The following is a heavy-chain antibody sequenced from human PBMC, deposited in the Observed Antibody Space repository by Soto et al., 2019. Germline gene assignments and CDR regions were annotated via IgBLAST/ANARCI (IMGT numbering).Heavy chain of an antibody. V-gene: IGHV4-31*02. Sequence: PAKTRSPTWSGSGGAIRTVAHFPTWVRQHQGKGLEWIGSIYHTGSTYYSKSLRSRLTMSVDTSKSQFSLRLSSVTAADTAVYYCARSTGPLKSRNFHYWGQG. D-gene: IGHD1-1*01. CDR3: ARSTGPLKSRNFHY. CDR1: GGAIRTVAHF. J-gene: IGHJ4*02. CDR2: IYHTGST.